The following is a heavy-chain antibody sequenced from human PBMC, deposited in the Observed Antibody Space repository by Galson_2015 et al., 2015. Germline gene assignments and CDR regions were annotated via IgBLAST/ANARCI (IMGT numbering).Heavy chain of an antibody. D-gene: IGHD2-2*02. V-gene: IGHV3-30*03. J-gene: IGHJ4*02. CDR2: ISYDGSKK. CDR3: ARDHYCSSTSCYTPDFDY. Sequence: SLRLSCPTSGFTFSAYGMHWVRQAPGKGLEWVALISYDGSKKYFGDSVKGRFTISRDNSKNTLYLQMNSLRAEDTAVYYCARDHYCSSTSCYTPDFDYWGQGTLVTVSS. CDR1: GFTFSAYG.